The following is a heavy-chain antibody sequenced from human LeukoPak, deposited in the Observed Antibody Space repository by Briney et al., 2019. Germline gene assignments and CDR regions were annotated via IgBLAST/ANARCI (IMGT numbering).Heavy chain of an antibody. CDR1: GGSISSYY. CDR2: IYTSGST. V-gene: IGHV4-4*07. Sequence: SETLSLTCTVSGGSISSYYWSWIRQPAGKGLEWIGRIYTSGSTNYNPSLKSRVTMSVDTSKNQFSLKLSSVTAADTAVYYCARGSQGYYDSSGYLSNWYFDLWGRGTLVTVSS. CDR3: ARGSQGYYDSSGYLSNWYFDL. J-gene: IGHJ2*01. D-gene: IGHD3-22*01.